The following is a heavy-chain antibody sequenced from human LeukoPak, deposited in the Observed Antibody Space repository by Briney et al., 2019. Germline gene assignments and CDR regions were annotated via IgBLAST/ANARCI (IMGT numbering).Heavy chain of an antibody. CDR2: MKGGGAT. CDR3: DARVSAGGYFHY. Sequence: GGSLRLSCAVSGVTVRRNDMSWVRQAPGKGLEWVSVMKGGGATYYADSVKGRFTIPGDSSKDTLFLQMDSLRVDDTATYYCDARVSAGGYFHYWGQGILVIVSS. CDR1: GVTVRRND. J-gene: IGHJ4*02. D-gene: IGHD3-22*01. V-gene: IGHV3-53*01.